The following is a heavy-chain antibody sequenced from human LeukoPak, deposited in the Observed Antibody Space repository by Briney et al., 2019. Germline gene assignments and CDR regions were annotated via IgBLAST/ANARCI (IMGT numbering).Heavy chain of an antibody. V-gene: IGHV4-4*07. D-gene: IGHD1-26*01. CDR2: TYTSGST. J-gene: IGHJ4*02. CDR1: GGSISSYD. Sequence: SETLSLTCTVSGGSISSYDWSWIRQPAGKGLEWIGRTYTSGSTNYNPSLKSRVTMSVDTPKNQFSLKLSSVTAADTAVYYCARVSVITQYNGSPDYFASWGQGTLLTVSS. CDR3: ARVSVITQYNGSPDYFAS.